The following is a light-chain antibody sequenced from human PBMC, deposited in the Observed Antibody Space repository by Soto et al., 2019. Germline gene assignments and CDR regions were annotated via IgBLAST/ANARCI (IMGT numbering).Light chain of an antibody. V-gene: IGKV3-11*01. CDR2: DAS. J-gene: IGKJ4*01. CDR3: QQRSNWPSPT. Sequence: EIVLTQSPATLSLSPGERATLSCRASQSVSSYLAWYQQKPGQAPRLLIYDASNRATGIPARFSGSGSGTDFTLTSSSLEPEYFAVYYCQQRSNWPSPTFGGGTKVEIK. CDR1: QSVSSY.